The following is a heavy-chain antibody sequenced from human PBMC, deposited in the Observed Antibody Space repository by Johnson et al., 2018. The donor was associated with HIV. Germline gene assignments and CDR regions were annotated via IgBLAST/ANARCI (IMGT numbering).Heavy chain of an antibody. CDR2: TRNKAHSYTT. V-gene: IGHV3-72*01. Sequence: VQLVESGGNVVQPGRSQRLSCAASGFTFTDHYMDWVRQAPGKGLEWVGRTRNKAHSYTTEYAASVKGRLTISRDDSKNSLYLQMNSLKSEDTAVYYCATGASSTWSLGALDIWGQGTMVTVSS. CDR3: ATGASSTWSLGALDI. D-gene: IGHD6-13*01. J-gene: IGHJ3*02. CDR1: GFTFTDHY.